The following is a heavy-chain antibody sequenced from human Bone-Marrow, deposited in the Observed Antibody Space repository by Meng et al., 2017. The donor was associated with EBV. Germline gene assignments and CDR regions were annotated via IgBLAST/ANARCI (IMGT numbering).Heavy chain of an antibody. CDR3: AREYIDAWFDP. CDR2: ISSSGSTI. J-gene: IGHJ5*02. Sequence: VQVVESGGGLVKVGWSLRFSCAAYGFTFSDYYMSWIRQAPGKGLEWVSYISSSGSTIYYADSVKGRFTISRDNAKNSLYLQMNSLRAEDTAVYYCAREYIDAWFDPWGQGTLVTVSS. V-gene: IGHV3-11*01. CDR1: GFTFSDYY. D-gene: IGHD3-9*01.